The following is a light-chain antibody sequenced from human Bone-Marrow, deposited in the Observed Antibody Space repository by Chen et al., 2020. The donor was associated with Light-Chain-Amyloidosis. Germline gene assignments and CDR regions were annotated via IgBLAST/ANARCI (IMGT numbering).Light chain of an antibody. Sequence: EIVLSQSPGPLSLSPGEGANLACRASQTISSTYLTWYQQKFGQAPSLLIYGSSSRATGIPDRFTGSGSGTDFTLTINRLEPEDFAMYYCQQYGTSPLTFGGGTKVEIK. CDR3: QQYGTSPLT. V-gene: IGKV3-20*01. CDR2: GSS. J-gene: IGKJ4*01. CDR1: QTISSTY.